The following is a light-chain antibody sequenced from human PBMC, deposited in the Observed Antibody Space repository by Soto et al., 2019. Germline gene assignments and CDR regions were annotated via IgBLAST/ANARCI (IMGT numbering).Light chain of an antibody. CDR3: QQYNNWPWT. CDR1: QSISDT. CDR2: CAS. Sequence: EIVMTQSPATLSLSPGGRATLSCRASQSISDTLAWYQQKPGQAPRLLIYCASTRAPAFPDRFSGSGSGTDFTLTISSVQSEDFAVYYCQQYNNWPWTFGQGTKVEIK. J-gene: IGKJ1*01. V-gene: IGKV3-15*01.